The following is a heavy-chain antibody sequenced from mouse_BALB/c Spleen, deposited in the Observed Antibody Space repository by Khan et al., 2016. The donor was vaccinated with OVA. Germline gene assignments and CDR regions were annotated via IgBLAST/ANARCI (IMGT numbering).Heavy chain of an antibody. CDR2: INPTSGYT. CDR3: TRDRIDY. Sequence: QVQLQQSGAELAKPGASVKMSCMASGYTFTTYWMHWVKQRPGQGLEWIGYINPTSGYTDYNEKFKDRATLSADNSSSTAYMQLSSLTSEDSAVYYCTRDRIDYWGQGTTLTVAS. CDR1: GYTFTTYW. J-gene: IGHJ2*01. V-gene: IGHV1-7*01.